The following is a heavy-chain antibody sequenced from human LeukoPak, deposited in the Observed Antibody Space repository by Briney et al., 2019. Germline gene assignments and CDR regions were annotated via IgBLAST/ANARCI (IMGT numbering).Heavy chain of an antibody. CDR1: GFTFDDYA. V-gene: IGHV3-43D*03. CDR2: TNWDGNTT. Sequence: GGSLRLSCVASGFTFDDYAMHWVRQAPGKGLEWVCLTNWDGNTTFCADSVKGRFTISRDNIKSSLFLQMNSLRPGDSALYYCAKGDSGHDPSIHPPGAFDYWGQGTLVTVSS. D-gene: IGHD2-21*02. J-gene: IGHJ4*02. CDR3: AKGDSGHDPSIHPPGAFDY.